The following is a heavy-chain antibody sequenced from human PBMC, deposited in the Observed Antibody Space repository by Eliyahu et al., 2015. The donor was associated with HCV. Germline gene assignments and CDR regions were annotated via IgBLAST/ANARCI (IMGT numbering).Heavy chain of an antibody. CDR3: AREGGDYCSVGNCFLLY. CDR2: GIPPFGTP. V-gene: IGHV1-69*01. CDR1: GGTFSRHS. D-gene: IGHD2-15*01. Sequence: QVQLVQSGAEVKKPGSSVKVSCKASGGTFSRHSISWVRQAPGQGGLGWVGGIPPFGTPNYAQKFQGRVTITADESTSTAYMELSSLRSEDTAVYYCAREGGDYCSVGNCFLLYWGQGTLVTVSS. J-gene: IGHJ4*02.